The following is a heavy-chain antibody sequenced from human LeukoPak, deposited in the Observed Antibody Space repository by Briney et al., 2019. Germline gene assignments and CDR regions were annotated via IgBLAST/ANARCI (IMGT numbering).Heavy chain of an antibody. V-gene: IGHV3-33*06. D-gene: IGHD3-9*01. CDR3: AKGSGYDTDFDY. Sequence: GGSLRLSCAASGFTFSSYGMHWVRQAPGKGLEWVAVIWYDGSNKYYADSVKGRFTISRDNSKNTLYLQMNSLRAEDTAVYYCAKGSGYDTDFDYWGQGTLVTVSS. CDR1: GFTFSSYG. CDR2: IWYDGSNK. J-gene: IGHJ4*02.